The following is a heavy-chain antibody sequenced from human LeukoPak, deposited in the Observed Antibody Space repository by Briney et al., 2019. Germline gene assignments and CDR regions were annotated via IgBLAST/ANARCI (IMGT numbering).Heavy chain of an antibody. D-gene: IGHD5-18*01. V-gene: IGHV3-21*01. J-gene: IGHJ4*02. CDR2: ISSSSSYI. CDR1: GFTFSSYS. CDR3: ARVVNGYGPVDY. Sequence: PGGSLRLSCAASGFTFSSYSMNWVRQAPGKGLEWVSSISSSSSYIYYADSVKGRFTISRDNAKNSLYLQMNSLRAEDTAVYYCARVVNGYGPVDYWGQGTLVTVSS.